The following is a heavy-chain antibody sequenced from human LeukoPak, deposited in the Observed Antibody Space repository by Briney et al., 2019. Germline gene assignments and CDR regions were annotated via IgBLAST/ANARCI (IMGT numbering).Heavy chain of an antibody. D-gene: IGHD2-2*02. V-gene: IGHV1-2*06. Sequence: ASVTVSCKASGYTFTGYYMHWVRQAPGQGLEWMGRTNPNSGGTNYAQKFQGRVTMTRDTSISTAYMELSRLRSDDTAVYYCARGEYQLLYAWFDPWGQGTLVTVSS. CDR2: TNPNSGGT. CDR3: ARGEYQLLYAWFDP. CDR1: GYTFTGYY. J-gene: IGHJ5*02.